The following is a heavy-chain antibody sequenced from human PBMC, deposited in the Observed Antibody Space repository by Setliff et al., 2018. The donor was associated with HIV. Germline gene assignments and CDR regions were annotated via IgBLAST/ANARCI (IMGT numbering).Heavy chain of an antibody. J-gene: IGHJ3*02. Sequence: GGSLRLSCEASGFTFKSYSINWVRQAPGQGLEWVSSISSSSSYIYYADSVKGRFTISRDNAKNSLFLQMNSLRAEDTAVYYCARDPTARGDAFDIWGQGTMVTV. CDR2: ISSSSSYI. CDR1: GFTFKSYS. CDR3: ARDPTARGDAFDI. V-gene: IGHV3-21*01. D-gene: IGHD4-17*01.